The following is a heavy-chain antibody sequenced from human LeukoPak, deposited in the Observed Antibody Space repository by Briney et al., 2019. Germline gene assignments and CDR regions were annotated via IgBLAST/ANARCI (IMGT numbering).Heavy chain of an antibody. V-gene: IGHV3-48*04. J-gene: IGHJ4*02. Sequence: PGGPLRLSCAASGFSFSSYSMNWVRQAPGKGLEWVSYILGSSSTIFYADSVKGRFTISRDNAKNTLYLQMNSLRVEDTAVYYCARGGPAACLSDFDDWGQGTLVTVSS. CDR3: ARGGPAACLSDFDD. CDR2: ILGSSSTI. CDR1: GFSFSSYS. D-gene: IGHD6-25*01.